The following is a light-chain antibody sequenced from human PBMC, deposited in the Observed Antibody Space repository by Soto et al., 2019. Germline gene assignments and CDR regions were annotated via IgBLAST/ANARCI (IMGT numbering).Light chain of an antibody. CDR1: QSVSSN. CDR2: GAS. V-gene: IGKV3-15*01. CDR3: QQYNNPPT. Sequence: EIVMTQSPATLSVSPGERATLSCRASQSVSSNLAWYQQKPGQAPRLLIYGASTRATGIPARFSGSGSGTEFTLTISSLQSEDFAVYYCQQYNNPPTLGAGTRVDIK. J-gene: IGKJ4*01.